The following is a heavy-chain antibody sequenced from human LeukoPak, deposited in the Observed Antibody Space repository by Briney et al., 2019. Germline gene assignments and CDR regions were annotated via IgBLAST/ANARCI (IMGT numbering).Heavy chain of an antibody. CDR1: GYSFTSYW. J-gene: IGHJ4*02. Sequence: GESLKISCKGSGYSFTSYWISWVRQMPGKGREWLGRIDPSDSYTNYSPSFQGHVTISADKSISTAYLQWSSLKASDTAMYYCAGHEGRTYSGYDPPDYWGQGTLVTVSS. CDR2: IDPSDSYT. CDR3: AGHEGRTYSGYDPPDY. V-gene: IGHV5-10-1*01. D-gene: IGHD5-12*01.